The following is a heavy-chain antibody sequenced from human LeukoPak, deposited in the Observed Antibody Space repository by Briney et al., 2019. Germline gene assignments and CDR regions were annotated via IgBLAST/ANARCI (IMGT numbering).Heavy chain of an antibody. Sequence: PSETLSLTCTVSGGSISSSSYYWGWIRQPPGRGLEWIGSIYHSGSTYYNPSLKSRVTISVDTSKNQFSLKLSSVTAADTAVDYCARDPAYSSSSIIVYYFDYWGQGTLVTVSS. V-gene: IGHV4-39*07. CDR1: GGSISSSSYY. D-gene: IGHD6-6*01. CDR2: IYHSGST. J-gene: IGHJ4*02. CDR3: ARDPAYSSSSIIVYYFDY.